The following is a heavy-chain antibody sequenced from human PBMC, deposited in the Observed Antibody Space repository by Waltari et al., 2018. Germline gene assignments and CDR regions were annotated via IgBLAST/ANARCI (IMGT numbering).Heavy chain of an antibody. D-gene: IGHD3-10*01. CDR1: GASVKSTSYY. Sequence: QVYLQESGPGLVKPSESLSLTCTVSGASVKSTSYYWGWIRQPPGKGLEWIGSIYNSVTTYYNPSLKSRVTISVDASDKQFYLTLTSVTAADTAVYFCVRPPHCRGNTCTALWGQGALVTVSS. CDR3: VRPPHCRGNTCTAL. J-gene: IGHJ4*02. V-gene: IGHV4-39*01. CDR2: IYNSVTT.